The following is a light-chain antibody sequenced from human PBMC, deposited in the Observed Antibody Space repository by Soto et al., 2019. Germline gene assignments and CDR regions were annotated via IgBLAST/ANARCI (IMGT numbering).Light chain of an antibody. Sequence: DIQMTQSPSSLSASVGDRVTITCPASQDISNYLNWYQQKPGKAPKLLIYDASNWATGVPSRFSGSGSGTDFTFTISSLQPEDIATYYCQQYYNLLLTFGGGTKVEIK. CDR1: QDISNY. J-gene: IGKJ4*01. CDR2: DAS. CDR3: QQYYNLLLT. V-gene: IGKV1-33*01.